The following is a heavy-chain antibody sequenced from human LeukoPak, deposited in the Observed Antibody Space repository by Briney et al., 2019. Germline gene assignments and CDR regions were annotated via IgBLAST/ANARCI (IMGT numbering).Heavy chain of an antibody. V-gene: IGHV4-39*01. J-gene: IGHJ5*02. D-gene: IGHD5-24*01. CDR2: IYYTGTT. Sequence: PSETLSLTCTVSGGSISSSSYFWGWIRQPPGKGLEWTGSIYYTGTTYYNPSLKSRVTISIDTSNHQFSLKLSSVTAADTAVYYCARKATITAIYHGSWFDPWGQGILVTVSS. CDR3: ARKATITAIYHGSWFDP. CDR1: GGSISSSSYF.